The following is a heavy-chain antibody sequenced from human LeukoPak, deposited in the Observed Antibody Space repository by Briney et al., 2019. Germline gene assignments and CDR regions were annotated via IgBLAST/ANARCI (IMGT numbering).Heavy chain of an antibody. CDR2: ISTSGGNT. J-gene: IGHJ4*02. D-gene: IGHD1-26*01. CDR3: ANRGVTSIGSYYFDY. Sequence: GGSLRLSCAASGFTFSNYAMSWVRQAPGKGLEWVSTISTSGGNTYYADSVKGRFTISRDNSKNTLYLQMNSLRAEDSAVYYCANRGVTSIGSYYFDYWGRGTLVTVSS. CDR1: GFTFSNYA. V-gene: IGHV3-23*01.